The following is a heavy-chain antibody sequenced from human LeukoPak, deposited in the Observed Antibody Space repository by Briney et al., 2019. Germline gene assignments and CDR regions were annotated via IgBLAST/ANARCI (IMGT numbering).Heavy chain of an antibody. V-gene: IGHV3-7*01. CDR2: IKQDGSEK. D-gene: IGHD4-17*01. CDR3: ARTNGDYVYDWYFDL. J-gene: IGHJ2*01. CDR1: GFTFSSYW. Sequence: GGSLRLSCAASGFTFSSYWMSWVRQAPGKGLEWVANIKQDGSEKYSVDSVKGRFTISRDNAKNSLYLQMNSLRAEDTAVYYCARTNGDYVYDWYFDLWGRGTLVTVSS.